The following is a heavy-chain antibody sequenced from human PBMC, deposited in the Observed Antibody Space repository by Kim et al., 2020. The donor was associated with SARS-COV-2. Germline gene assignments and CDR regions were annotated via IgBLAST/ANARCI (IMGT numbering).Heavy chain of an antibody. D-gene: IGHD5-12*01. CDR2: IYYSGST. CDR1: GGSISSSSYY. V-gene: IGHV4-39*01. Sequence: SETLSLTCTVSGGSISSSSYYWGWIRQPPGKGLEWIGSIYYSGSTYYNPSLKSRVTISVDTSKNQFSLKLSSVTAADTAVYYCARRRDGYILSFYFDYWGQGTLVTVSS. CDR3: ARRRDGYILSFYFDY. J-gene: IGHJ4*02.